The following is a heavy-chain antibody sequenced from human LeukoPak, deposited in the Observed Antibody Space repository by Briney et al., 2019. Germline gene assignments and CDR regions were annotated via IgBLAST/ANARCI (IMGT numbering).Heavy chain of an antibody. J-gene: IGHJ4*02. CDR2: IRGKAYGGTT. V-gene: IGHV3-49*03. CDR1: GFTFGDYA. CDR3: TRDESRRVVVAADY. Sequence: PGRSLRLSCTASGFTFGDYAMSWFRQAPGKGLEWVGFIRGKAYGGTTEYAASVKGRFTISRDDSKSIAYLQMNSLKTEDTAVYYCTRDESRRVVVAADYWGQGTLVTVSS. D-gene: IGHD2-15*01.